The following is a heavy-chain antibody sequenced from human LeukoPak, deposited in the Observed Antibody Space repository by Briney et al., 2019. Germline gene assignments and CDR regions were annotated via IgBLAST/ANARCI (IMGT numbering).Heavy chain of an antibody. D-gene: IGHD6-13*01. CDR3: ARGVAAAGGDY. CDR1: GGSFSGYY. CDR2: INHSGST. V-gene: IGHV4-34*01. J-gene: IGHJ4*02. Sequence: LETLSLTCAVYGGSFSGYYWSWIRQPPGKGLEWIGEINHSGSTNYNPSLKSRVTISVDTSKNQFSLKLSSVTAADTAVYYCARGVAAAGGDYWGQGTLVTVSS.